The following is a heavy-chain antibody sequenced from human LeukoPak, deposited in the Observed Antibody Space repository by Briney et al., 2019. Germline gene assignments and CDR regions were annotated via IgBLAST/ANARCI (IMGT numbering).Heavy chain of an antibody. CDR3: ARVLLHSSGWIIPYGMDV. CDR2: INSDGSST. V-gene: IGHV3-74*01. CDR1: GFTFSSYW. D-gene: IGHD6-19*01. J-gene: IGHJ6*02. Sequence: TGGSLRLSCAAPGFTFSSYWMHWVRQAPGKGLVWVSRINSDGSSTSYADSVKGRFTISRDNAKNTLYLQMNSLRAEDTAVYYCARVLLHSSGWIIPYGMDVWGQGTTVTVSS.